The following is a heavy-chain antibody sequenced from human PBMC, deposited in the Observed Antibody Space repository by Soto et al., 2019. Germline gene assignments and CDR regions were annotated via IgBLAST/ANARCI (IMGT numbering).Heavy chain of an antibody. CDR3: AKGGYIWGSYRYGHFDY. CDR1: GFTFSSYA. Sequence: GGSLRLSCAASGFTFSSYAMSWVRQAPGKGLEWVSAISGSGGSTYYADSVKGRFTISRDNSKNTLYLQMNSLRAEDTAVYYCAKGGYIWGSYRYGHFDYWGQGTLVTVSS. D-gene: IGHD3-16*02. V-gene: IGHV3-23*01. J-gene: IGHJ4*02. CDR2: ISGSGGST.